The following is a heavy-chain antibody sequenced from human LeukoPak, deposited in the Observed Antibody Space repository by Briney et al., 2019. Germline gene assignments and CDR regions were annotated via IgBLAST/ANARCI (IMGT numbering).Heavy chain of an antibody. CDR3: AKDSGYRGYGRHPLDY. D-gene: IGHD5-12*01. CDR1: GFTFDDYA. CDR2: LSGDGSST. V-gene: IGHV3-43*02. J-gene: IGHJ4*02. Sequence: GGSLRLSCAASGFTFDDYAMHWVRHALGKGLEWVSLLSGDGSSTYYADSVKGRFTISRDNSKNSLYLQMNSLRTEDTALYYCAKDSGYRGYGRHPLDYWGQGTLVTVSS.